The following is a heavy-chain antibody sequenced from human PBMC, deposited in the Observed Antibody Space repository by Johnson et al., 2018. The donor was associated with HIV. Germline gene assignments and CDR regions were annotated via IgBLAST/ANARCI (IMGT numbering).Heavy chain of an antibody. CDR3: GSLGDGHQKGAFEI. V-gene: IGHV3-7*01. D-gene: IGHD3-16*01. Sequence: VQLVESGGGVVQPGRSLRLSCAASQFTFSHNWMSWVRQAPGKGPEWVANINHDVSAIHYVDSVKGRFTISRDNAKRSLFLQMNSLRVEDTAVYFCGSLGDGHQKGAFEIWGHGTMVTVSS. CDR1: QFTFSHNW. CDR2: INHDVSAI. J-gene: IGHJ3*02.